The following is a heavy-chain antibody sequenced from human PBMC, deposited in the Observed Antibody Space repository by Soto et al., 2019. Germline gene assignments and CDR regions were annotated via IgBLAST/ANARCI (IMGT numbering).Heavy chain of an antibody. CDR1: GDTFSTYA. CDR3: RGAADSVGTDSALEV. V-gene: IGHV1-69*02. J-gene: IGHJ3*01. D-gene: IGHD3-22*01. Sequence: QVQLVQSGAEVKKPGSSVKVSCKTSGDTFSTYAIAWARQAPGQGLEWMGRIIPILDSTDYAQKVQGRVTITADNSTTTAYMELSSRISADTAVNYYRGAADSVGTDSALEVWGQGTMVTVSS. CDR2: IIPILDST.